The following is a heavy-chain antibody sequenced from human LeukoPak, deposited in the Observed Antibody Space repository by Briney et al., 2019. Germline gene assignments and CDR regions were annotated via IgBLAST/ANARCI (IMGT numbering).Heavy chain of an antibody. Sequence: ASVKVSCKASGYTFTSYDINWVRQATGQGLEWMGWMNPNSGNTGYAQKFQGRVTMTRDTSISTAYMELSRLRSDDTAVYYCARAKWFGELLLDAFDIWGQGTMVTVSS. D-gene: IGHD3-10*01. CDR3: ARAKWFGELLLDAFDI. CDR2: MNPNSGNT. CDR1: GYTFTSYD. V-gene: IGHV1-8*01. J-gene: IGHJ3*02.